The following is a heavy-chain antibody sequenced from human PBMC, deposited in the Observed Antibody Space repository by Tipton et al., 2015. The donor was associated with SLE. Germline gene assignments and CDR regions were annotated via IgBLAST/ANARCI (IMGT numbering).Heavy chain of an antibody. V-gene: IGHV3-30*18. CDR2: IWYDGSNK. CDR1: GFTFSSYG. Sequence: SLRLSCAVSGFTFSSYGMHWVRQAPGKGLGWVAVIWYDGSNKYYADSVKGRFTISRDNSKNTLYLQMNSLRAEDTAVYYCAKDIVATTPIYGMDVWDQGP. CDR3: AKDIVATTPIYGMDV. D-gene: IGHD5-12*01. J-gene: IGHJ6*02.